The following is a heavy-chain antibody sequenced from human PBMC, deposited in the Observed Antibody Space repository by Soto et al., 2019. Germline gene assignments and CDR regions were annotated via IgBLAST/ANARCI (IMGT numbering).Heavy chain of an antibody. CDR2: ISGNNGKT. D-gene: IGHD3-9*01. CDR3: TTLRLDP. J-gene: IGHJ5*02. Sequence: ASVKVSCKASGYTFTNHGISWIRRAPGQGLEWLGWISGNNGKTKYAQRLQGRVTMTTDTSTNTAYMELRSLVSDDTAVYYCTTLRLDPWGQGTLVTVSS. V-gene: IGHV1-18*01. CDR1: GYTFTNHG.